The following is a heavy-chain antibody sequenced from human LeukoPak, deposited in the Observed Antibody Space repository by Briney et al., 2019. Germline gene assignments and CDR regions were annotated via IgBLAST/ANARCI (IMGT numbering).Heavy chain of an antibody. Sequence: ASVKVSCKTSGYSFTSYDINWVRQATGQGIEWMGWMNPNSGNSGYAQKFQARVTMNRNTSISTAYMELSSLRSKDTAIYYCAREDYYDSGSSDYWGQGALVTVSS. J-gene: IGHJ4*02. CDR1: GYSFTSYD. CDR3: AREDYYDSGSSDY. CDR2: MNPNSGNS. D-gene: IGHD3-22*01. V-gene: IGHV1-8*01.